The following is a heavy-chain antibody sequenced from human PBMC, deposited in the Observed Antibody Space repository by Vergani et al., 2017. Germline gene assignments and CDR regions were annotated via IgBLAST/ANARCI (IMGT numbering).Heavy chain of an antibody. Sequence: EVQLVESGGGLVQPVRSLRLSCAASGFTFSSDAMSWVRQAPGKGLEWVSAINRGSTTYYADSVKGRFTISRDNSKNTVFLQMNSLRAEDTAVYYCAKEGRSGITPFVADWGQGTLVTVSS. V-gene: IGHV3-23*04. CDR3: AKEGRSGITPFVAD. D-gene: IGHD1-14*01. CDR1: GFTFSSDA. J-gene: IGHJ4*02. CDR2: INRGSTT.